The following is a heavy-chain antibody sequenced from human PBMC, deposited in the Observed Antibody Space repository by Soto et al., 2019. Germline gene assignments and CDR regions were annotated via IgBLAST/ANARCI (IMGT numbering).Heavy chain of an antibody. CDR2: ISGSGGST. V-gene: IGHV3-23*01. CDR3: ARRSSGWYFDY. CDR1: VFTFSSYA. J-gene: IGHJ4*02. Sequence: EVQLLESGGGLVQPGGSLRLSCAASVFTFSSYAMSWVRQAPGKGLEWVSAISGSGGSTYYADSVKGRFTISRDNSKNTLYLQMNSLRAEDTAVYYWARRSSGWYFDYWGQGTLVTVSS. D-gene: IGHD6-19*01.